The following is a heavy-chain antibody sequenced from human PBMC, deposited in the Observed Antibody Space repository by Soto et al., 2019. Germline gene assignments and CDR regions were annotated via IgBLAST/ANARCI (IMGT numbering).Heavy chain of an antibody. CDR2: IIPIFGTA. CDR3: ARAGIAVAGTPSYYYYYGMDV. CDR1: GGTFSSYA. Sequence: TVKVSCKASGGTFSSYAISWVRQAPGQGLEWMGGIIPIFGTANYAQKFQGRVTITADESTSTAYMELSSLRSEDTAVYYCARAGIAVAGTPSYYYYYGMDVWGQGTTVTVSS. D-gene: IGHD6-19*01. V-gene: IGHV1-69*13. J-gene: IGHJ6*02.